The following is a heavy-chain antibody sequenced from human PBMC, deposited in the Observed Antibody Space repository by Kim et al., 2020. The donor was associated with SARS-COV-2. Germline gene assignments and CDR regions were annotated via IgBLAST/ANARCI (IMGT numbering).Heavy chain of an antibody. J-gene: IGHJ6*02. Sequence: GGSLRLSCAASGLTFKNYWMTWVRQAPGTGLEWVASIKYDGSAEFYVDSVRGRFTISRDNAKDSVYLQLSSLRAEDTAGYYCAKGTNMDVWGQGTTVTV. V-gene: IGHV3-7*03. CDR1: GLTFKNYW. D-gene: IGHD1-1*01. CDR3: AKGTNMDV. CDR2: IKYDGSAE.